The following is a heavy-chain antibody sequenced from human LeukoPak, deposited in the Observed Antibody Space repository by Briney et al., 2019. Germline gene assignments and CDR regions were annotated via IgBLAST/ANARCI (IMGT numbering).Heavy chain of an antibody. D-gene: IGHD2-2*01. CDR3: AKVRGVGCSSTSCYPFAFDI. CDR2: ISGSGGST. Sequence: PGGSLRLSCTVSGVNFNNYAMHWVRQAPGKGLEWVSAISGSGGSTYYADSVKGRFTISRDNSKNTLYLQMNSLRAEDTAVYYCAKVRGVGCSSTSCYPFAFDIWGQETMVTVSS. CDR1: GVNFNNYA. J-gene: IGHJ3*02. V-gene: IGHV3-23*01.